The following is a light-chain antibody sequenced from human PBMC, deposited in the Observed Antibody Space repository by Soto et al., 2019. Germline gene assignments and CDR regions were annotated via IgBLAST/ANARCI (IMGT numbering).Light chain of an antibody. CDR3: AAWDDSLSGRV. Sequence: QSVLTQSPSASGTPGQRVTISCSGSSSNIGSNYVYWYQQLPGTAPKLLIYSNDQRPSGVPDRFSGSKSGTSASLAISGLRSEDEADYYCAAWDDSLSGRVFGGGTKLT. V-gene: IGLV1-47*01. CDR2: SND. J-gene: IGLJ3*02. CDR1: SSNIGSNY.